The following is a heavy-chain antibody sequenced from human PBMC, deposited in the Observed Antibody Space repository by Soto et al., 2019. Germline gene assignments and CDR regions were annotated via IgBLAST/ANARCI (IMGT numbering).Heavy chain of an antibody. CDR3: ARDYDILTGYTGWFDP. V-gene: IGHV4-61*01. D-gene: IGHD3-9*01. CDR2: IYYSGST. J-gene: IGHJ5*02. Sequence: QVQLQESGPGLVKPSETLSLTCTVSGGSVSSGSYYWSWIRQPPGKGLEWIGYIYYSGSTNYNPSLKSRVTISVDTSKNQSSLTLISVTAADTAVYYCARDYDILTGYTGWFDPWGQGTLVTVSS. CDR1: GGSVSSGSYY.